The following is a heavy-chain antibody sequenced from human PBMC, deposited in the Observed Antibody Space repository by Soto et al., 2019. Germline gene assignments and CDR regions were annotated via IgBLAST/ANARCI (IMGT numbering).Heavy chain of an antibody. D-gene: IGHD3-3*01. CDR1: GGSISSGDYY. CDR3: ARGQDFWSGYYYVDGMDV. CDR2: IYYSGST. J-gene: IGHJ6*02. V-gene: IGHV4-30-4*01. Sequence: SETLSLTCTVSGGSISSGDYYWSWIRQPPGKGLEWIGYIYYSGSTYYNPSLKSRVTISVDTSKNQFSLKLSSVTAADTAVYYCARGQDFWSGYYYVDGMDVWGQGTTVTVSS.